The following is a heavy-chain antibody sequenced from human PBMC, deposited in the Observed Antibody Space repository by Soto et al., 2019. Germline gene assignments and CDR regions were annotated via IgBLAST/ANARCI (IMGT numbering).Heavy chain of an antibody. D-gene: IGHD3-9*01. Sequence: SVKVSCKASGGTFSSYAISWVRQAPGQGLEWMGGIIPIFGTANYAQKFQGRVTITADESTSTAYMELSSLRSEDTAVYYCARGDYDILTGYLDPWGQGTLVTVSS. CDR3: ARGDYDILTGYLDP. J-gene: IGHJ5*02. CDR1: GGTFSSYA. CDR2: IIPIFGTA. V-gene: IGHV1-69*13.